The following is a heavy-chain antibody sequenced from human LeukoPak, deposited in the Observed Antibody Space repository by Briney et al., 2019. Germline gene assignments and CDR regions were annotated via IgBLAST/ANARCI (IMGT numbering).Heavy chain of an antibody. Sequence: PGGSLRISCAASGFTFSSYSMNWVRQAPGKGLEWVSSISNSSCYIYYADSVKGRFIISRDNAKNSLYLQMNSLRAEDTAVYYCARGIYYGSGSYFSGRYYYYYMDVWGKGTTVTVSS. CDR2: ISNSSCYI. V-gene: IGHV3-21*01. CDR1: GFTFSSYS. J-gene: IGHJ6*03. CDR3: ARGIYYGSGSYFSGRYYYYYMDV. D-gene: IGHD3-10*01.